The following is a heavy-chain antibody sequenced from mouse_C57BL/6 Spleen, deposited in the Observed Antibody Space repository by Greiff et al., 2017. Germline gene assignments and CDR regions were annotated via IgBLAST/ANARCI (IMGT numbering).Heavy chain of an antibody. CDR2: IYPGDGDT. CDR3: ARLGIRGNYFDY. Sequence: VKLVESGPELVKPGASVKISCKASGYAFSSSWMNWVKQRPGKGLEWIGRIYPGDGDTNYNGKFKGKATLTADKSSSTAYMQLSSLTSEDSAVYFCARLGIRGNYFDYWGQGTTLTVSS. J-gene: IGHJ2*01. CDR1: GYAFSSSW. V-gene: IGHV1-82*01.